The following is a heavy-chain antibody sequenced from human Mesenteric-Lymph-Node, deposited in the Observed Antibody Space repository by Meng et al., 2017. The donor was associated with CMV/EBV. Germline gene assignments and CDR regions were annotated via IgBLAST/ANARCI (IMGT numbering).Heavy chain of an antibody. V-gene: IGHV3-23*01. CDR2: ITGSGGST. D-gene: IGHD2-2*01. CDR1: GFTFSSYA. Sequence: GESLKISCVASGFTFSSYAMTWVRQAPGKGLEWVSIITGSGGSTYYADSVKGRFTISRDNSKNTLYLEMNSLRAEDTAMYYCARDYCSTTSCKNHDKWGQGTLVTVSS. J-gene: IGHJ4*02. CDR3: ARDYCSTTSCKNHDK.